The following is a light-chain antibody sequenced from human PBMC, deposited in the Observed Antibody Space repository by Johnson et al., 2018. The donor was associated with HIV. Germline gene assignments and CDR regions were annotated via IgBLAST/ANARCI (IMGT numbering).Light chain of an antibody. V-gene: IGLV1-51*02. CDR2: ENN. Sequence: QSVLTQPPSVSAAPGQMVSISCSGSSSDIGKNYVSWYQQLPGTAPKLLVYENNKRPSGIPDRFSGSKSGTSATLDITGLQAGDEADYYCGTWDSSLSAHVFGTGTKVTVL. J-gene: IGLJ1*01. CDR1: SSDIGKNY. CDR3: GTWDSSLSAHV.